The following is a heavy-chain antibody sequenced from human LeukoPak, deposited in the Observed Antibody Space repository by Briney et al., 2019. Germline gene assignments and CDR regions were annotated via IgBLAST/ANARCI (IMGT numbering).Heavy chain of an antibody. CDR2: IYTSRST. CDR3: ARMSIAPWAFDI. Sequence: PSETLSLTCTVSGGSISSGSYYWSWIRQPAGKGLEWIGRIYTSRSTNYNPSLKSRVTISVDTSKNQFSLKLSSVTAADTAVYYCARMSIAPWAFDIWGQGTMVTVSS. J-gene: IGHJ3*02. CDR1: GGSISSGSYY. V-gene: IGHV4-61*02. D-gene: IGHD5/OR15-5a*01.